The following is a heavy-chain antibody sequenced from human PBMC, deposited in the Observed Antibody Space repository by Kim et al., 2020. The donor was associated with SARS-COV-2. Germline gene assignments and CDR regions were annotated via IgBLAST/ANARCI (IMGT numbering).Heavy chain of an antibody. J-gene: IGHJ5*02. V-gene: IGHV5-51*01. CDR3: AAYSNYGLGWFDP. D-gene: IGHD4-4*01. Sequence: SPSFQGQVTISADKSISTAYLQWSSLKASDTAMYYCAAYSNYGLGWFDPWGQGTLVTVSS.